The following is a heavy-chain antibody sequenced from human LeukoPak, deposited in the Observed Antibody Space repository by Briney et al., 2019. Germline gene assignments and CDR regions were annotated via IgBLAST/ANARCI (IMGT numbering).Heavy chain of an antibody. CDR2: ISYDGSSK. J-gene: IGHJ5*02. D-gene: IGHD5-18*01. Sequence: PGRSLRLSCAASGFTFSSYAMHWVRQAPGKGLEWVAVISYDGSSKYYADSVKGRFTISRDNSKNTLYLQMNSLRAEDTAVYYCARAAYSYGYGGFDPWGQGTPVTVSS. CDR3: ARAAYSYGYGGFDP. CDR1: GFTFSSYA. V-gene: IGHV3-30*04.